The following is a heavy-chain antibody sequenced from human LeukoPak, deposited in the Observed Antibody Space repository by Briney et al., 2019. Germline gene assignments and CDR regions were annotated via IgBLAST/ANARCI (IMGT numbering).Heavy chain of an antibody. CDR3: ARRVAELERPYNWFDP. CDR1: GYTFTSYG. Sequence: ASVKVSCTASGYTFTSYGISWVRQAPGQGLEWMGWISAYNGNTNYAQKLQGRVTMTTDTSTSTAYMDLRSLRSDDTAVYYWARRVAELERPYNWFDPWGEGNLVTVSS. V-gene: IGHV1-18*04. J-gene: IGHJ5*02. D-gene: IGHD1-1*01. CDR2: ISAYNGNT.